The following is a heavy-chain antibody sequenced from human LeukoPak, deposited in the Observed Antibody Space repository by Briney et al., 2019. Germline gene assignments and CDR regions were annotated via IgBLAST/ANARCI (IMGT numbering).Heavy chain of an antibody. CDR2: ISGSGGST. J-gene: IGHJ4*02. Sequence: GGFLRLSCAASGFTFNRYAMSWVRQAPGKGLEWVSAISGSGGSTYYADSVKGRCSISRDDSKSTLYLQLHSLRAEDTAIYYCAKDQGYGSGSYYPELDSWGQGTLVAVSS. V-gene: IGHV3-23*01. D-gene: IGHD3-10*01. CDR1: GFTFNRYA. CDR3: AKDQGYGSGSYYPELDS.